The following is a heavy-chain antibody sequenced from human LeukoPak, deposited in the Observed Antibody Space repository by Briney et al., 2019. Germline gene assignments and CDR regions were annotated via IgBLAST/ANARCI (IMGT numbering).Heavy chain of an antibody. CDR2: INWDGGST. D-gene: IGHD2-2*01. Sequence: GGSLRLSCAASGFTFDDYTMHWVRQAPGKGLEWVSLINWDGGSTHYADSVKGRFTISRDNNKNSLYLQMSSLRTEDTALYYCAAASFSNSWKFDSWGQGTLVTVSS. CDR3: AAASFSNSWKFDS. V-gene: IGHV3-43*01. CDR1: GFTFDDYT. J-gene: IGHJ4*02.